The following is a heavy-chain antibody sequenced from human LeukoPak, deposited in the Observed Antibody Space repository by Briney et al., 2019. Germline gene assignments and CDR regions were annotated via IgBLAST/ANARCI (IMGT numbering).Heavy chain of an antibody. CDR3: AASIAVARGNWFDP. D-gene: IGHD6-19*01. CDR1: GYTFTGYY. V-gene: IGHV1-2*02. CDR2: INPNSGGT. J-gene: IGHJ5*02. Sequence: GPVKVSCKASGYTFTGYYMHWVRQAPGQGLEWMGWINPNSGGTNYAQKFQGRVTMTRDTSISTAYMELSRLRSDDTAVYYCAASIAVARGNWFDPWGQGTLVTVSS.